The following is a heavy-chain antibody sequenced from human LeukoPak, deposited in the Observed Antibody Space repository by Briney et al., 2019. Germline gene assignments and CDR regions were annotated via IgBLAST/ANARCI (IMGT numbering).Heavy chain of an antibody. D-gene: IGHD3-9*01. V-gene: IGHV3-21*01. CDR3: ARTLGVTGYYPFDY. J-gene: IGHJ4*02. CDR2: LTSSRSYI. CDR1: GLTFRSYN. Sequence: LLHAASGLTFRSYNMNWVRQAPGKALEGVSSLTSSRSYIYYAESVKGRSNISRDNAKNSLYLQMNGLRAEDTAVYYCARTLGVTGYYPFDYWGQGTLVTVSS.